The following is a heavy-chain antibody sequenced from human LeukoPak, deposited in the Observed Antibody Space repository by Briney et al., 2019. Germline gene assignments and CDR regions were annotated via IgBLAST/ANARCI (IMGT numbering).Heavy chain of an antibody. CDR1: GGSISSNNW. CDR2: IYHSGSP. D-gene: IGHD1-1*01. CDR3: ARVNINNWHSCDY. J-gene: IGHJ4*02. V-gene: IGHV4-4*02. Sequence: PSETLSLTCAVSGGSISSNNWWGWVRQPPVKGLEWIGEIYHSGSPNYNPSLKSRVTISVDKSRNHFSLNLSSVTAADTAVYYCARVNINNWHSCDYWGQGTLVTVSS.